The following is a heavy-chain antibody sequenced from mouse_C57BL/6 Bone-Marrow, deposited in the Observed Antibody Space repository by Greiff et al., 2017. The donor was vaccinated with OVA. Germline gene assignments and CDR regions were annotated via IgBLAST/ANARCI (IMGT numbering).Heavy chain of an antibody. D-gene: IGHD4-1*01. J-gene: IGHJ3*01. CDR1: GFTFSSYG. V-gene: IGHV5-6*01. Sequence: EVKVVESGGDLVKPGGSLKLSCAASGFTFSSYGMSWVRPTPDKRLEWVATISRGGSYPYYPDSVKGRFTISRDKAKNTLYLQMSSLKSEDTAMYYCARNWDLAYWGQGTLVTVS. CDR3: ARNWDLAY. CDR2: ISRGGSYP.